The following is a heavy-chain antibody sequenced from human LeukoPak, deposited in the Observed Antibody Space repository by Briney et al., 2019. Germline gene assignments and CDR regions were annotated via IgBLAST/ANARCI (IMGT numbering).Heavy chain of an antibody. CDR3: TSFTISSGFP. Sequence: GGSLRLSCGASGFLFSNYWMSWLRQTPGKGLEWVGRIKSKTDGGTTDYAAPVKGRFSISRDDSTNTLYLQMNSLKAEDTAVYYCTSFTISSGFPWGQGTLVTVSS. CDR1: GFLFSNYW. D-gene: IGHD6-6*01. CDR2: IKSKTDGGTT. V-gene: IGHV3-15*01. J-gene: IGHJ5*02.